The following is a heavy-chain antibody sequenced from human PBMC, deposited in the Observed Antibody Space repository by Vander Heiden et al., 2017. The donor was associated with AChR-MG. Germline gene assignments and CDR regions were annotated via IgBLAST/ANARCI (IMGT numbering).Heavy chain of an antibody. CDR1: GFPFSSYS. J-gene: IGHJ4*02. CDR3: ARDTIFNSSGWY. V-gene: IGHV3-21*01. D-gene: IGHD6-19*01. CDR2: ISSSSSYI. Sequence: EVQLVESGGGLVKPGGPLRLSCAASGFPFSSYSMNWVRQAPGKGLEWVSSISSSSSYIYYADSVKGRFTISRDNAKNSLYLQMNSLRAEDTAVYYCARDTIFNSSGWYWGQGTLVTVSS.